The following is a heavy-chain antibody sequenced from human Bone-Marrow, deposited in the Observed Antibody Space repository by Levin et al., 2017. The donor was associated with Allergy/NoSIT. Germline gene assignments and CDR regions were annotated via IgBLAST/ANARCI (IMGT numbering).Heavy chain of an antibody. V-gene: IGHV4-59*01. Sequence: PSETLSLTCTVSGGSISTYFWSWIRQSPGKGLEWIGYNYYSGTTNYNPSLRSRVTISVDTSKNQFSLRLRSVTAPDTAVYDCARELSFRFDYWGQGILVTFSA. CDR1: GGSISTYF. D-gene: IGHD4/OR15-4a*01. CDR3: ARELSFRFDY. CDR2: NYYSGTT. J-gene: IGHJ4*02.